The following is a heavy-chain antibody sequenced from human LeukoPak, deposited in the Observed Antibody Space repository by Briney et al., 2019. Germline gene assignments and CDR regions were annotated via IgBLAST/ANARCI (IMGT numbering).Heavy chain of an antibody. CDR1: GYTFTSYG. V-gene: IGHV1-2*02. Sequence: ASVKVSCKASGYTFTSYGISWVRQAPGQGLEWMGWINPNSGGTNYAQKFQGRVTMTRDTSISTAYMELSRLRSDDTAVYYCARVRTIVRDYYYYYYMDVWGKGTTVTVSS. J-gene: IGHJ6*03. CDR3: ARVRTIVRDYYYYYYMDV. D-gene: IGHD2-8*01. CDR2: INPNSGGT.